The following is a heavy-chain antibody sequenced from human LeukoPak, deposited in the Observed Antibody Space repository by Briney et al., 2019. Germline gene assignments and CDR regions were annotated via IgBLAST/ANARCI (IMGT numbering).Heavy chain of an antibody. J-gene: IGHJ3*02. CDR1: GYSISSSNY. CDR2: IYYSGGI. V-gene: IGHV4-28*05. CDR3: ARKATTGPTKAAFDI. D-gene: IGHD4-17*01. Sequence: SDTLSLTCAVSGYSISSSNYWAWIRQPPGKGLEWIGHIYYSGGIYYNPSLKSRVTMSVDTSKNQFSLKLSSVTAVDTAVNYCARKATTGPTKAAFDIWGQGTMVTVSS.